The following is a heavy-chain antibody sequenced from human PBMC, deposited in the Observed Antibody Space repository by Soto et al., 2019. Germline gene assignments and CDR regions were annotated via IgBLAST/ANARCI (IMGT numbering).Heavy chain of an antibody. Sequence: PGGSLRLSCAASGFTFRSDAMSWVRQAPGKGLEWVSGISGSGGSTYYADSVKGRFTISRDNSKNTLYLQMDSLRAEDTAVYYCAKDFNSGYDQNWFDPWGQGTLVTVSS. CDR3: AKDFNSGYDQNWFDP. CDR1: GFTFRSDA. V-gene: IGHV3-23*01. D-gene: IGHD5-12*01. J-gene: IGHJ5*02. CDR2: ISGSGGST.